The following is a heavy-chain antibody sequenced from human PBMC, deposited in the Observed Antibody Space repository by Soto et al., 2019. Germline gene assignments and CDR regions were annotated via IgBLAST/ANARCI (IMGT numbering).Heavy chain of an antibody. CDR2: IDPSDSQT. V-gene: IGHV5-10-1*01. CDR1: GYSFAGYW. Sequence: GESLKIYWKGSGYSFAGYWITWVRQKPGKGLEWMGRIDPSDSQTYYSPSFRGHVTISVTKSITTVFLQWSSLRASDTAMYYCARQIYDSDTGPNFQYYFDSWGQGTPVTVSS. CDR3: ARQIYDSDTGPNFQYYFDS. J-gene: IGHJ4*02. D-gene: IGHD3-22*01.